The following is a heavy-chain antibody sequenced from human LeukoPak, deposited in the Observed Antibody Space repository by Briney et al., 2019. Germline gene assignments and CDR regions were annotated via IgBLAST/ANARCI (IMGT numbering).Heavy chain of an antibody. J-gene: IGHJ4*02. V-gene: IGHV3-30-3*01. CDR3: ARDSVYYDSSGSLFFDY. Sequence: GGSLRLSCAASGLTFSSYAMHWVRQAPGKGLEWVAVISYDGSNKYYADSVKGRFTISRDNSKNTLYLQMNSLRAEDTAVYYCARDSVYYDSSGSLFFDYWGQGTLVTVSS. D-gene: IGHD3-22*01. CDR1: GLTFSSYA. CDR2: ISYDGSNK.